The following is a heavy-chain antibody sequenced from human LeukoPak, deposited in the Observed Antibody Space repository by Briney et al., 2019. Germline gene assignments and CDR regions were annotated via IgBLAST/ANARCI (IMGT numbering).Heavy chain of an antibody. CDR1: GGTFSSYA. CDR3: ARETAGGIVATIGAKGPFAFDI. D-gene: IGHD5-12*01. V-gene: IGHV1-69*13. CDR2: IIPIFGTA. Sequence: SVKVSCKASGGTFSSYAISWVRQAPGQGLEWMGGIIPIFGTANYAQKFQGRVTITADESTSTAYMELSSLRSEDTAVYYCARETAGGIVATIGAKGPFAFDIWGQGTRVTVSS. J-gene: IGHJ3*02.